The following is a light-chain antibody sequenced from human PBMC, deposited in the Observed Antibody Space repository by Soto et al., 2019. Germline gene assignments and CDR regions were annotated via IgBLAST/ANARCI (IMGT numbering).Light chain of an antibody. CDR1: QGVGRW. CDR3: QQAGSFPYT. V-gene: IGKV1D-12*01. CDR2: AAS. J-gene: IGKJ2*01. Sequence: DIQMTQSPSSLSASVGDRVTITCRASQGVGRWLAWYQQKPGEAPNLLIFAASNLQSGVPSRFSGSGSGTTFTLTISGLQSDDVAIYYCQQAGSFPYTFGQGTRLEIK.